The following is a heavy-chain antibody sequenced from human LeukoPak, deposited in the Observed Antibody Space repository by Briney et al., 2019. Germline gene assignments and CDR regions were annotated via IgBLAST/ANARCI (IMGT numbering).Heavy chain of an antibody. Sequence: GGSLRLSCAASGFTFSSYSMNWVRQAPGKGLEWVSYISSSSSTIYYADSVKGRFTISRDNAKNSLYLQMNSLRAEDTAVYYCARDNGKDWFDPWGQGTLVTVSS. J-gene: IGHJ5*02. CDR3: ARDNGKDWFDP. CDR2: ISSSSSTI. D-gene: IGHD1-26*01. CDR1: GFTFSSYS. V-gene: IGHV3-48*01.